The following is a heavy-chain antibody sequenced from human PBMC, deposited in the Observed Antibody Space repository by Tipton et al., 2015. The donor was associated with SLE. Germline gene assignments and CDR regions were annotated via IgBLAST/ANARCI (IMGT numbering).Heavy chain of an antibody. CDR3: ARRRDFWSGGEFYYGLDV. V-gene: IGHV4-61*09. J-gene: IGHJ6*02. D-gene: IGHD3-3*01. CDR2: ISTSGSP. CDR1: GGSISSGDYS. Sequence: TLSLTCTVSGGSISSGDYSWGWIRQPAGKGLEWSGKISTSGSPYYNPSLKSRVTISVDTAKNQFSLELSSVTAADTAVYYCARRRDFWSGGEFYYGLDVWGQGTTVSVSS.